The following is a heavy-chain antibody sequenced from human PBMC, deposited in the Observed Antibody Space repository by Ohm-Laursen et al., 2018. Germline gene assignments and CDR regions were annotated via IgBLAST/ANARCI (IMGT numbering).Heavy chain of an antibody. J-gene: IGHJ1*01. V-gene: IGHV4-59*12. Sequence: PGTLSLTCTVSGGSISSNYWSWIRQSPGKGLEWIGYIYYTGSATYNPSLKSRVTISMDTSKTQFSLKLNSVTATDTAVYYCARGDDYGVPFQFWGQGTLVTVSS. CDR3: ARGDDYGVPFQF. D-gene: IGHD4/OR15-4a*01. CDR2: IYYTGSA. CDR1: GGSISSNY.